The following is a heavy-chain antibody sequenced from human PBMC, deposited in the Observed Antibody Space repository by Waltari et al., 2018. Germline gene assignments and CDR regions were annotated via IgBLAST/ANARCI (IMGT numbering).Heavy chain of an antibody. CDR2: IIPIVGTA. CDR3: ARAAGRDGYIYEHLGY. Sequence: QVQLVQSGAEVKKPGSSVKVSCKASGGTFSSYAISWVRKAPGQGLEWKGRIIPIVGTANFSQKFQGSVTITADKSTSTAYMELSNLRAEDTAVYYCARAAGRDGYIYEHLGYWGQGTLVTVSA. CDR1: GGTFSSYA. V-gene: IGHV1-69*04. J-gene: IGHJ4*02. D-gene: IGHD6-13*01.